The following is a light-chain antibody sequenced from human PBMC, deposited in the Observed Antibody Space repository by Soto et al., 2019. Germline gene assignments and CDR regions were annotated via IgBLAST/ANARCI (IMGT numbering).Light chain of an antibody. J-gene: IGKJ1*01. CDR1: QSVRSK. Sequence: EIVLTQSPGTLSVSPGERATLSCRSSQSVRSKLAWYQQKPGQAPRLLFYGASTGATGIPARFSGSGSETEFTLSISSLQSEDFAVYYCQQYNNWPWTFSQGTKGEIK. CDR2: GAS. V-gene: IGKV3-15*01. CDR3: QQYNNWPWT.